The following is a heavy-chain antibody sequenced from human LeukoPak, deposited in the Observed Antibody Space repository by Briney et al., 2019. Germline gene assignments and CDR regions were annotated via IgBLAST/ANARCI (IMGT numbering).Heavy chain of an antibody. Sequence: MPSETLSLTCTVSGGSISSYYWSWIRQPPGKGLEWIGYIYYSGSTNYNPSHKSRVTISVDTSKNQFSLKLTSVTAADTAVYYCARDVFWRGSDYWGQGTPVTVSS. D-gene: IGHD3-3*01. CDR2: IYYSGST. CDR1: GGSISSYY. CDR3: ARDVFWRGSDY. J-gene: IGHJ4*02. V-gene: IGHV4-59*01.